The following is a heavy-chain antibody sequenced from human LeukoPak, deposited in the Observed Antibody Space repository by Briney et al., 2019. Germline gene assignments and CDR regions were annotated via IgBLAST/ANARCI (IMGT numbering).Heavy chain of an antibody. D-gene: IGHD3-16*01. Sequence: RSSETLSLTCAVYGGSFSGYYWSWIRQPPGKGLEWIGYIYYSGSTYYNPSLKSRVTISVDTSKNQFSQKLSSVTAADTAVYYCALGGYVLGRYAFDIWGQGTMVTVSS. V-gene: IGHV4-59*06. CDR1: GGSFSGYY. CDR2: IYYSGST. CDR3: ALGGYVLGRYAFDI. J-gene: IGHJ3*02.